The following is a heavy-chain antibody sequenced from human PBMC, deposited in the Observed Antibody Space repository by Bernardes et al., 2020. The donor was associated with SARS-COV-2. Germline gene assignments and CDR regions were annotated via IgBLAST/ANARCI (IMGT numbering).Heavy chain of an antibody. CDR1: GYTFTSYG. J-gene: IGHJ6*02. D-gene: IGHD3-3*01. CDR2: ISAYNGNT. Sequence: ASVKVSCKASGYTFTSYGISWVRQAPGQGLEWMGWISAYNGNTNYAQKLQGRVTMTTDTSTSTAYMELRSLRSDDTAVYYCARDYYDFWSGYKGAWSPTNYYYYGMDVWGQGTTVTVSS. V-gene: IGHV1-18*01. CDR3: ARDYYDFWSGYKGAWSPTNYYYYGMDV.